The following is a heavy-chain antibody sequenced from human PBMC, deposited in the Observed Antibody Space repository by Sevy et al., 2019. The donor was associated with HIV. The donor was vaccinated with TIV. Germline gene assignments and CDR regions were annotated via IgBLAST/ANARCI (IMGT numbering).Heavy chain of an antibody. CDR1: GFTFTSSA. CDR3: AAVGGFFGDFDY. CDR2: IVVGSGNT. D-gene: IGHD2-15*01. Sequence: ASVKVSCKASGFTFTSSAVQWVRQARGQRLEWIGWIVVGSGNTNYAQKFQERVTITRDMSTSTAYMELGSLRSEDTAVYYCAAVGGFFGDFDYWGQGTLVTVSS. J-gene: IGHJ4*02. V-gene: IGHV1-58*01.